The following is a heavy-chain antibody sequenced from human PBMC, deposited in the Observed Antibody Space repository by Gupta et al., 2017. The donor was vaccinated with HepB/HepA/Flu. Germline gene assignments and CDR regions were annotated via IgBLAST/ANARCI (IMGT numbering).Heavy chain of an antibody. CDR2: ISRSINNK. CDR3: SRGLSQGPSGVDAFDL. V-gene: IGHV3-21*02. CDR1: GFPFSCFT. D-gene: IGHD7-27*01. J-gene: IGHJ3*01. Sequence: EMQLVESGGGLVKPGGSLKLSCVASGFPFSCFTMHWLRQAPGKGLEWVSSISRSINNKYYLDSLKGRITISRDNAKNSLFLQMNSLRADDTAFYFCSRGLSQGPSGVDAFDLWGQGTMVTVSS.